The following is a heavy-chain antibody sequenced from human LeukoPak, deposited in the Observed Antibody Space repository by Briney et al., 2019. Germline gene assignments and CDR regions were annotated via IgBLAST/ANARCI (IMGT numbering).Heavy chain of an antibody. J-gene: IGHJ6*03. CDR1: GFTFSTFP. CDR3: ARVGRVSIYPSYMDV. Sequence: PGGSPRLSCEASGFTFSTFPMHWVRQTPDKRLEWVAVISHDGRDTYYADSVKGRFTISRDNSKNTLYLQMNSLSPEDTAVVYCARVGRVSIYPSYMDVWGKGTTVIVSS. CDR2: ISHDGRDT. D-gene: IGHD6-6*01. V-gene: IGHV3-30*04.